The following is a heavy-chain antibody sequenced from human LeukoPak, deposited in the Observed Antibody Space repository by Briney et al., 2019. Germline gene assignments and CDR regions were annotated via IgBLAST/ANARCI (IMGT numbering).Heavy chain of an antibody. CDR2: IYSDGTT. CDR3: AKPAIGYCSGGSCSDY. V-gene: IGHV3-53*01. D-gene: IGHD2-15*01. J-gene: IGHJ4*02. CDR1: GLTVSNNY. Sequence: GGSLRLSCVVSGLTVSNNYMSWVRQAPGKGLEWVSVIYSDGTTRNADSVKGRFTISRDNSKNTLYLQMNSLRAEDTAVYYCAKPAIGYCSGGSCSDYWGQGTLVTVSS.